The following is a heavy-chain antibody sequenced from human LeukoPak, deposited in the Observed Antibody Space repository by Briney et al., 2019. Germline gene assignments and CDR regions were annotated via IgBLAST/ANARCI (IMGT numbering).Heavy chain of an antibody. CDR2: VKSQTDGGTT. V-gene: IGHV3-15*01. CDR3: TTVSGGDFYFDY. CDR1: GFTFSNAW. Sequence: PGGSLRLSCAASGFTFSNAWMSWVRQAPGKALEWVGRVKSQTDGGTTDYAAPVTGRFTISRDDSKNTLFLQMNSLKTEDTAVYYCTTVSGGDFYFDYWGQGTLVTVSS. J-gene: IGHJ4*02. D-gene: IGHD2-21*02.